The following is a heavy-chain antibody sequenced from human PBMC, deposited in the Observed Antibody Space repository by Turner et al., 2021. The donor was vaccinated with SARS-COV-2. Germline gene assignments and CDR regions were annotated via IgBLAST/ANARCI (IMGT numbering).Heavy chain of an antibody. Sequence: AQLVESAGGLVMPGVSLRLPCAASGFTFRNYSMNWVRQAPGKGLGCVSSISSSSSYIYYADSVKGRFPISRDNAKNSLYLQMNSLRAEDTAVYYCARARWHYYDSSGYYPDAFDIWGQGTMVTVSS. J-gene: IGHJ3*02. CDR2: ISSSSSYI. D-gene: IGHD3-22*01. V-gene: IGHV3-21*01. CDR1: GFTFRNYS. CDR3: ARARWHYYDSSGYYPDAFDI.